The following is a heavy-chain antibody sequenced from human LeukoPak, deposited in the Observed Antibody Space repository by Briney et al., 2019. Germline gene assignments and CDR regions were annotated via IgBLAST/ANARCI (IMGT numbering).Heavy chain of an antibody. CDR3: ARQEQHLVSDY. CDR1: GYSFTSYW. Sequence: GESLKISCKGSGYSFTSYWIGWVRQMPGKGPEWMGIIYPGNSDTRYSPSFQGQVTISADKSISTAYLQWSSLKASDTAMYYCARQEQHLVSDYWGQGTLVTVSS. J-gene: IGHJ4*02. D-gene: IGHD6-13*01. V-gene: IGHV5-51*01. CDR2: IYPGNSDT.